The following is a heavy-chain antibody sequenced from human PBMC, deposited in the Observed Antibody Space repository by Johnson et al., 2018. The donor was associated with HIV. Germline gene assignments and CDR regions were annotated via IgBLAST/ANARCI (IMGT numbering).Heavy chain of an antibody. J-gene: IGHJ3*02. CDR3: STDQAGDYVWGSYRYAFDI. Sequence: QVQLVESGGGLVKPGGSLRLSCAASGFSFGDYYMSWIRQAPGKGLEWISYISSDGSTIENAASLKGRFTISRDDSKSIAYLQMNSLKTEDTAVYFCSTDQAGDYVWGSYRYAFDIWGQGTKVTVSS. CDR1: GFSFGDYY. V-gene: IGHV3-11*01. D-gene: IGHD3-16*02. CDR2: ISSDGSTI.